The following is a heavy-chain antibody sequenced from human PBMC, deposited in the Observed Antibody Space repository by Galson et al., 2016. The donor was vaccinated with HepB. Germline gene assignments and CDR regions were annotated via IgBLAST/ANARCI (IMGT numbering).Heavy chain of an antibody. Sequence: SLRLSCAASGFTFGDYAMHWVRQAPGKGLEWVSGISWDSGSVGYTDSVTGRFSISRDNAKNSLSLQMNSLRPEDTALYFCAKDLGCRGANCYSFDRSYFYYGLDVWGQGTTVTVSS. D-gene: IGHD2-15*01. J-gene: IGHJ6*02. CDR1: GFTFGDYA. V-gene: IGHV3-9*01. CDR3: AKDLGCRGANCYSFDRSYFYYGLDV. CDR2: ISWDSGSV.